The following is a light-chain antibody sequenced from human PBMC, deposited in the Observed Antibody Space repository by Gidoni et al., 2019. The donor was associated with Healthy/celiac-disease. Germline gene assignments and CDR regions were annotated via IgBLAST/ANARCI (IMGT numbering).Light chain of an antibody. J-gene: IGLJ3*02. CDR3: AAWDDSLSGSYV. CDR2: RNN. Sequence: QSVLTQPPSASGTPGPRVTISCSGSSSNIGSNFVYWYQQLPGTAPKLLIYRNNQRPSGVPDRFSGSRSGTSASLAIRGLRSEDEADYYCAAWDDSLSGSYVFGGGTKLTVL. V-gene: IGLV1-47*01. CDR1: SSNIGSNF.